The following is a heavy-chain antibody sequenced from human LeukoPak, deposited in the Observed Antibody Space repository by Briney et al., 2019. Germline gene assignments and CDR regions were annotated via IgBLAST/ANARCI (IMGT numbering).Heavy chain of an antibody. V-gene: IGHV3-30*02. J-gene: IGHJ4*02. CDR3: AKDQSYSSSTPDY. CDR2: IRYDRSNK. D-gene: IGHD6-6*01. CDR1: GFTFSNAW. Sequence: GGSLRLSCAASGFTFSNAWMSWVRQAPGKGLEWVAFIRYDRSNKYYADSVKGRFTISRDNSKNTLYLQMNSLRAEDTAVYYCAKDQSYSSSTPDYWGQGTLVTVSS.